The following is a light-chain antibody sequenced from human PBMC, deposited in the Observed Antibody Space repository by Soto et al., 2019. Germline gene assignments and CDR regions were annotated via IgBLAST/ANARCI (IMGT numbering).Light chain of an antibody. CDR1: QSISSW. V-gene: IGKV1-5*01. J-gene: IGKJ1*01. Sequence: DIQMTQSPSTLSASVGDRVTITCRASQSISSWLAWYQQKPGKAPKLLIYDASSLESGVPLRFSSSGSGTEFTLTITSLQPDDFATYYCQQYNSYPWTFGQGTKVEIK. CDR2: DAS. CDR3: QQYNSYPWT.